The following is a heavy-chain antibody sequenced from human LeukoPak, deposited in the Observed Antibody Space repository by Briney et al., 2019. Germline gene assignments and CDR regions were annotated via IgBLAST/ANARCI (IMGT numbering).Heavy chain of an antibody. Sequence: GGSLRLSCAASGFTFSSCSMNWVRQAPGKGLEWVSYISSSSSTIYYAGSVKGRFTISRDNAKNSLYLQMNSLRDEDTAVYYCARLSEPHYYYYYYMDVWGKGTTVTVSS. CDR1: GFTFSSCS. CDR2: ISSSSSTI. J-gene: IGHJ6*03. V-gene: IGHV3-48*02. CDR3: ARLSEPHYYYYYYMDV.